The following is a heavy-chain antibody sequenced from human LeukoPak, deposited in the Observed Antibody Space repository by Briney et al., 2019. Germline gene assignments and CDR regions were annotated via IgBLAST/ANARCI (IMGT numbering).Heavy chain of an antibody. D-gene: IGHD3-3*01. V-gene: IGHV3-7*01. CDR2: INQDGSDK. CDR3: ARAMYYDFWSGYLYYYGMDV. Sequence: PGGSLRLSCAASGFTFSSYWMSWVRQAPGKGLEWVSNINQDGSDKYYVDSVKGRFTISRDNAKNSLYLQMNSLRAEDTAVYYCARAMYYDFWSGYLYYYGMDVWGQGTTVTVSS. CDR1: GFTFSSYW. J-gene: IGHJ6*02.